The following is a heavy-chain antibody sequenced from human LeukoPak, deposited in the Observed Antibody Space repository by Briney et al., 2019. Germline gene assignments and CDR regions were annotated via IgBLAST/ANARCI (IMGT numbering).Heavy chain of an antibody. D-gene: IGHD6-13*01. J-gene: IGHJ4*02. CDR1: GFTFTNHW. Sequence: PGGSLRLSCAASGFTFTNHWMHWVRQAPGMGLVWVSRLPPDELDIIYADSVKGRLTVSRDNSKHTVYLQIDNLRAEDTAVYYCARWPHSSWYVDYWGQGTLVTVSS. V-gene: IGHV3-74*01. CDR3: ARWPHSSWYVDY. CDR2: LPPDELDI.